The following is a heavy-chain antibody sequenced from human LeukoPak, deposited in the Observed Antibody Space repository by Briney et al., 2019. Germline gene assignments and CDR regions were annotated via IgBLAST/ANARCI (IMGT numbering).Heavy chain of an antibody. CDR3: ATKVAGTSHFSY. Sequence: GGSLRLSCAASGFTFGSYEMNWVRQAPGKGLEWISYISSSGSSIQHADSVKGRFTISRDNAKNSLYLQMNSLRAEDTAVYYCATKVAGTSHFSYWGQGTLVTVSS. J-gene: IGHJ4*02. V-gene: IGHV3-48*03. CDR1: GFTFGSYE. D-gene: IGHD6-19*01. CDR2: ISSSGSSI.